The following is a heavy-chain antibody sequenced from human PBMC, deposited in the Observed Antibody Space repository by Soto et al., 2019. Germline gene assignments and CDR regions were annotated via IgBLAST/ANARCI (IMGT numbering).Heavy chain of an antibody. Sequence: QVQLVQSGAEVKKPGASVKVSCKASGYTFTGYYMHWVRQAPGQGLEWMGWINPNSGGTNYAQKFQGWVTMTRDTSISTAHMELSRLRSDDTAVYYCARDLRYCSSTSCYAGLGWFDPWGQGTLVTVSS. CDR3: ARDLRYCSSTSCYAGLGWFDP. V-gene: IGHV1-2*04. CDR2: INPNSGGT. D-gene: IGHD2-2*01. CDR1: GYTFTGYY. J-gene: IGHJ5*02.